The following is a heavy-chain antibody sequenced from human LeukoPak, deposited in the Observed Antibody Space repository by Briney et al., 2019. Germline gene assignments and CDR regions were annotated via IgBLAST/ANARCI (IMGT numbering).Heavy chain of an antibody. V-gene: IGHV3-30-3*01. CDR2: ISYDGSNK. J-gene: IGHJ4*02. CDR1: GFTFSSYA. CDR3: AREGGLRSFDY. Sequence: PGRSLRLSCAASGFTFSSYAMHWVRQAPGKGLEWVAVISYDGSNKYYADSVKGRFTISRDNSKNTLYLQMNSLRAEDTAVYYCAREGGLRSFDYWGQGTLVTVSS. D-gene: IGHD5-12*01.